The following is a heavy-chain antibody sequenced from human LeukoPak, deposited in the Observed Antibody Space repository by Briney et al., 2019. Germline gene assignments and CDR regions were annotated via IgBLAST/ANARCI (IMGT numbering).Heavy chain of an antibody. CDR1: GFTFSSYE. J-gene: IGHJ4*02. CDR3: ARGGGSGYYGFGY. CDR2: ITKSGSTI. D-gene: IGHD3-3*01. Sequence: GGSLRLSCAASGFTFSSYEMNLVRQAPGKGLEWVSYITKSGSTIYYADSVKGRFTISRDNAKNSLYLQMNSLRVEDTAVYYCARGGGSGYYGFGYWGQGTLVTVSS. V-gene: IGHV3-48*03.